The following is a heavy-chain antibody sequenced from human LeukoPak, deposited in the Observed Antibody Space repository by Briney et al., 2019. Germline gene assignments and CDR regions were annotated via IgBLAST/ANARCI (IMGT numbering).Heavy chain of an antibody. CDR3: ARLGPAIAVAGHFDY. Sequence: EASVKVSCKVSGYTLTELSIHWVRQAPGKGLEWMGGYDPEDGETIYAQKLQGRVTITADESTSTAYMELSSLRSEDTAVYYCARLGPAIAVAGHFDYWGQGTLVTVSS. CDR2: YDPEDGET. V-gene: IGHV1-24*01. D-gene: IGHD6-19*01. J-gene: IGHJ4*02. CDR1: GYTLTELS.